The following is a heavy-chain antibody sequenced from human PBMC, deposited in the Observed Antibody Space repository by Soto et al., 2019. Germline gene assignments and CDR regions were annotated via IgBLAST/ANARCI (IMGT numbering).Heavy chain of an antibody. CDR3: AKLGQQLAFDAFDI. Sequence: GGSLRLSCAASGFTFDDYAMHWVRQAPGKGLEWVSGISWNSGSIGYADSVKGRFTISRDNAKNSLYLQMNSLRAEDTALYYCAKLGQQLAFDAFDIWGQGTMVTVSS. J-gene: IGHJ3*02. V-gene: IGHV3-9*01. CDR2: ISWNSGSI. D-gene: IGHD6-13*01. CDR1: GFTFDDYA.